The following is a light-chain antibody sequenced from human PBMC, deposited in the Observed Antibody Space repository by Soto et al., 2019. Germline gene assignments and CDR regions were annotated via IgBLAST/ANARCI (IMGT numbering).Light chain of an antibody. CDR2: DAS. Sequence: EIVLTQSPATLSLSPGERATLSCRASQSVSSYLAWYQQKPGQAPRLLIYDASNRATGIPARFSGSGSGTDFTLTISSLEPEDFAVYYCQQYGSSPPYTFGQGTKLESK. J-gene: IGKJ2*01. CDR3: QQYGSSPPYT. CDR1: QSVSSY. V-gene: IGKV3-11*01.